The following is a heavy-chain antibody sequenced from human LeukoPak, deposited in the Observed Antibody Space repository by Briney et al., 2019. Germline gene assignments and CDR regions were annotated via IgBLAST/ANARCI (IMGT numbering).Heavy chain of an antibody. CDR1: GFTFSSYA. V-gene: IGHV3-23*01. CDR3: AKDGERMGIVVVPAALDAFDI. D-gene: IGHD2-2*03. J-gene: IGHJ3*02. Sequence: GGSLRLSCAASGFTFSSYAMSWVRQAPGKGLEWVSAISGSGGSTYYADSVKGRFTISRDNSKNTLYLQMNSLRAEDTAVYYCAKDGERMGIVVVPAALDAFDIWGQGTMVTVSS. CDR2: ISGSGGST.